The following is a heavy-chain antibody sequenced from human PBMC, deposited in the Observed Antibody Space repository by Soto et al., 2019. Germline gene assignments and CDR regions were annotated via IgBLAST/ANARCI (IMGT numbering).Heavy chain of an antibody. CDR2: ISGSGGST. Sequence: GGSLRLSCAASGFTFSSYAMSWVRQAPGKGMEWVSVISGSGGSTYYADSVKGRFTISRDNSKNTLYLQMNSLRAEDTAVYYCAKAHYHDSSGYYSGMDVWGQGTTVTASS. J-gene: IGHJ6*02. CDR1: GFTFSSYA. D-gene: IGHD3-22*01. V-gene: IGHV3-23*01. CDR3: AKAHYHDSSGYYSGMDV.